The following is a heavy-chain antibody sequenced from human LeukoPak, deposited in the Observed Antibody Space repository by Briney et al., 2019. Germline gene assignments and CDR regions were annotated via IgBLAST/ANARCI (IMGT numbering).Heavy chain of an antibody. CDR1: GFTFSSYA. Sequence: PGGSLRLSCAASGFTFSSYATHWVRQAPGKGLEYVSAISSNGGSTYYANSVKGRFTISRDNSKNTLYLQMGSLRAEDMAVYYCARDPLEGSGIRGFVDYWGQGTLVTVSS. CDR2: ISSNGGST. CDR3: ARDPLEGSGIRGFVDY. D-gene: IGHD3-10*01. J-gene: IGHJ4*02. V-gene: IGHV3-64*01.